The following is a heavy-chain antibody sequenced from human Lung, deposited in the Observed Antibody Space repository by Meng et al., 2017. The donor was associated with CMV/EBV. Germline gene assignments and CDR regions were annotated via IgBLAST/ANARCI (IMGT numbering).Heavy chain of an antibody. CDR2: ICYSGST. CDR1: GGSVSSGSYY. V-gene: IGHV4-61*01. J-gene: IGHJ6*02. Sequence: LSCTVSGGSVSSGSYYWSWIRQPPGKGLEWIGYICYSGSTNYNPSLKSRVTISVDTSKNQFSLKLSSVTAADTAVYYCARDLDIGYGMDVWGQGTTVTVSS. CDR3: ARDLDIGYGMDV. D-gene: IGHD2-15*01.